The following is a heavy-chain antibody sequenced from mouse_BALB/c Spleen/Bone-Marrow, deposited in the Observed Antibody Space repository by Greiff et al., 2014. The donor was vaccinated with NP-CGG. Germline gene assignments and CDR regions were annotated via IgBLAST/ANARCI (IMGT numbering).Heavy chain of an antibody. CDR3: ARSNYPYAMDY. J-gene: IGHJ4*01. CDR1: GYTFTGYW. CDR2: IYPGHGDT. Sequence: QVHVKQSGAELARPGASVKLSCKASGYTFTGYWVQWVKQRPGQGLEWIGIIYPGHGDTSYTQKFKGKATLTADKSSSTAYMQLNSMTSEDSAVYYCARSNYPYAMDYWGQGTSVTVSS. V-gene: IGHV1-87*01. D-gene: IGHD2-5*01.